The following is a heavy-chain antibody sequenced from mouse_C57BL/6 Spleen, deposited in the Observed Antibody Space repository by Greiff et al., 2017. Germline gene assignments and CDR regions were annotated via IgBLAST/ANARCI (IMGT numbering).Heavy chain of an antibody. CDR2: IYPGDGDT. J-gene: IGHJ3*01. D-gene: IGHD2-4*01. CDR1: GYAFSSSW. CDR3: ARGDDYDGAY. V-gene: IGHV1-82*01. Sequence: QVQLKESGPELVKPGASVKISCKASGYAFSSSWMNWVKQRPGKGLEWIGRIYPGDGDTNYNGKFKGKATLTADKSSSTAYMQLSSLTSEDSAVYFCARGDDYDGAYWGQGTLVTVSA.